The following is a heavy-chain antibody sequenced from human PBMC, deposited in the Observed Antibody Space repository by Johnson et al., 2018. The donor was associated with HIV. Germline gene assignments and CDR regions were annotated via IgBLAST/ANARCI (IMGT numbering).Heavy chain of an antibody. CDR2: ISFDGNNE. CDR3: ASGYRGRRLSAFDI. V-gene: IGHV3-30-3*01. CDR1: GFTFNNYP. Sequence: VQLVESGGGVVQPGRSLRVSCAGTGFTFNNYPMHWVRQAPGKGLEWVAGISFDGNNEYYADSVKGRFTISRDNSRNTFYLQMNSLRAEDTAVYYCASGYRGRRLSAFDIWGQGTMVTVSS. J-gene: IGHJ3*02. D-gene: IGHD3-10*01.